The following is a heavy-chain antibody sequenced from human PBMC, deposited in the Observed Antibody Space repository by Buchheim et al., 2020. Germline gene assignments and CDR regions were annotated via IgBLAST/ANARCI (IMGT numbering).Heavy chain of an antibody. CDR2: ISYDGSNK. CDR1: GFTFSSYA. D-gene: IGHD6-13*01. Sequence: QVQLVESGGGVVQPGRSLRLSCAASGFTFSSYAMHWVRQAPGKGLEWVAVISYDGSNKYYADSVKGRFTISRDNSKNKLYLQMNSLRAEDTAVYYCARVLGIAAAGISDYYYYYGMDVWGQGTT. V-gene: IGHV3-30*04. CDR3: ARVLGIAAAGISDYYYYYGMDV. J-gene: IGHJ6*02.